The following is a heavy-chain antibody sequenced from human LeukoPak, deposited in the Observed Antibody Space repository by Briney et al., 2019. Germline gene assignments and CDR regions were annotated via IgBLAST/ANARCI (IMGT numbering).Heavy chain of an antibody. CDR2: INPNSGGT. CDR3: ARDRRSSSHGWFDP. CDR1: GYTFTGYY. D-gene: IGHD6-13*01. V-gene: IGHV1-2*02. J-gene: IGHJ5*02. Sequence: ASVKVSCKASGYTFTGYYMHWVRQAPGQGLEWIGWINPNSGGTNYAQKFQGRVTMTRDTSISTAYMELSRLRSDDTAVYYCARDRRSSSHGWFDPWGQGTLVTVSS.